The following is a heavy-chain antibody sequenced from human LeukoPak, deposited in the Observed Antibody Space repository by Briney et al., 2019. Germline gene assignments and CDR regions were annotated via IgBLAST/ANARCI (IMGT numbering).Heavy chain of an antibody. J-gene: IGHJ6*03. CDR3: ARTTEGYCSGGSCYYYYYYMDV. Sequence: SETLSLTCIVSGGSINSYYWSWIRQPPGKGLEWIGYIYYSGSTNYNPSLKSRVTISIDTSKNQFSLKLRFVTPADTAVYYCARTTEGYCSGGSCYYYYYYMDVWGKGTTVTVSS. D-gene: IGHD2-15*01. V-gene: IGHV4-59*01. CDR1: GGSINSYY. CDR2: IYYSGST.